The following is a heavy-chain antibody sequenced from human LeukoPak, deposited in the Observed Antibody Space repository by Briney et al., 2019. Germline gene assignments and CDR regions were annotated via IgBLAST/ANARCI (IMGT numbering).Heavy chain of an antibody. D-gene: IGHD2-2*01. J-gene: IGHJ6*02. CDR2: IWYDGSNK. CDR1: GFTFSSYG. V-gene: IGHV3-33*01. CDR3: ARGYCSSTSCYGYYYYGMDV. Sequence: GGSLRLSCAASGFTFSSYGIHWVRQAPGKGLEWVAVIWYDGSNKYYADSMKGRFTISRDNAKNSLYLQMNSLRAEDTAVYYCARGYCSSTSCYGYYYYGMDVWGQGTTVTVSS.